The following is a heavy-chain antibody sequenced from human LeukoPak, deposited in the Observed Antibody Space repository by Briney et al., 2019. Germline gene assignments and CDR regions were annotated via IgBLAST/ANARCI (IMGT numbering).Heavy chain of an antibody. V-gene: IGHV1-3*04. Sequence: ASVKVSCKASGYTFTAHGVHWVRQTPGQRLEWMGWINTGNGNTKYSQKFQGRVIITRDTSISTAYMELSRLRSDDTAVYYRARAPGYSYGNNPASFGRSYYFDYWGQGTLVTVSS. D-gene: IGHD5-18*01. CDR2: INTGNGNT. CDR3: ARAPGYSYGNNPASFGRSYYFDY. J-gene: IGHJ4*02. CDR1: GYTFTAHG.